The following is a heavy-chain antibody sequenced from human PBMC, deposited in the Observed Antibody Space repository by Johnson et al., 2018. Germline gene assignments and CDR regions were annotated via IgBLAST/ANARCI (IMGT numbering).Heavy chain of an antibody. CDR1: GFTFSSYG. J-gene: IGHJ6*03. Sequence: QVQLVESGGGVVQPGRSLRLSCAASGFTFSSYGMHWVRQAPGKGLEWVAVISYDGSNNYYADSVKGRFPISRDNSKNTLSLQMNSLRAEDTVVYYCAHNPPPDEGAAGDYYSYYYRDVWGKGTTVTVSS. CDR2: ISYDGSNN. CDR3: AHNPPPDEGAAGDYYSYYYRDV. V-gene: IGHV3-30*03. D-gene: IGHD6-13*01.